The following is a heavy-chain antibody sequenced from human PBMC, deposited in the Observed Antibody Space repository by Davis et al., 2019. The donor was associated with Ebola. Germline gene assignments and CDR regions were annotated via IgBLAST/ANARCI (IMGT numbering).Heavy chain of an antibody. CDR3: AREGQQLYHYYGMDV. CDR1: GFTFSSYG. V-gene: IGHV3-30*03. D-gene: IGHD6-13*01. J-gene: IGHJ6*04. Sequence: PGGSLRLSCAASGFTFSSYGMHWVRQAPGKGLEWVAVISYDGSNKYYADSVKGRFTISRDNSKNTLYLQMNSLRAEDTAVYYCAREGQQLYHYYGMDVWGKGTTVTVSS. CDR2: ISYDGSNK.